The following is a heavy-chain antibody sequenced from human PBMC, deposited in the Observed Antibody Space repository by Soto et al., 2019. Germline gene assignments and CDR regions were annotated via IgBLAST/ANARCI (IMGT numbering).Heavy chain of an antibody. Sequence: GGSLRLSCAASGFTFSSYSMNWVRQAPGKGLEWVSYISSSSSTIYYADSVKGRFTISRDNAKNSLYLQMNSLRAEDTAVYYCARDAYSSGWYEIYDYWGQGTLVTVSS. CDR1: GFTFSSYS. V-gene: IGHV3-48*01. CDR2: ISSSSSTI. J-gene: IGHJ4*02. D-gene: IGHD6-19*01. CDR3: ARDAYSSGWYEIYDY.